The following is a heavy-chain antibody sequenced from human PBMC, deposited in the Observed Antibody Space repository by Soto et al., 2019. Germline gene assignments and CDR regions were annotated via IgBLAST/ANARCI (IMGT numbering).Heavy chain of an antibody. Sequence: QVQLVESGGDVVQPGRSLRLSCAASGFTFSFYAMHWVRQAPGKGLEWVAVISYNGRNKHYVDSVKGRFTISRDNSQDTLYLQMDSLRPDDTAVYYCARQAKIGDCSQFYFDSWGQGTLVTVSS. CDR1: GFTFSFYA. CDR2: ISYNGRNK. D-gene: IGHD2-21*01. J-gene: IGHJ4*02. V-gene: IGHV3-30*04. CDR3: ARQAKIGDCSQFYFDS.